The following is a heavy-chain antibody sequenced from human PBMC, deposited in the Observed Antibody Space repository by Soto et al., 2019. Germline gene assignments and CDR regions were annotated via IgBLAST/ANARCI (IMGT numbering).Heavy chain of an antibody. V-gene: IGHV1-18*01. CDR3: ARDGPPNYYDFWSGPPVGMDV. CDR2: ISAYNGNT. CDR1: GYTFTSYG. D-gene: IGHD3-3*01. Sequence: GASVKVSRKASGYTFTSYGISWVRQAPGQGLEWMGWISAYNGNTNYAQKLQGRVTMTTDTSTSTAYMELRSLRSDDTAVYYCARDGPPNYYDFWSGPPVGMDVWGQGTTVTVSS. J-gene: IGHJ6*02.